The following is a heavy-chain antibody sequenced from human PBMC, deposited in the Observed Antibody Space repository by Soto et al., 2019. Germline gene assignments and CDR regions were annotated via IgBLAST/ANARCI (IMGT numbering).Heavy chain of an antibody. J-gene: IGHJ3*02. CDR2: INSDGTST. CDR3: ARGYYASSGYYYDAFDI. CDR1: GFTFSSYW. V-gene: IGHV3-74*01. D-gene: IGHD3-22*01. Sequence: PGGSLRLSCAASGFTFSSYWMHWVRQAPGKGLVWVSRINSDGTSTSYADSVKGRFTISRDNAKNTLYLQMNSLRAEDTAVYYCARGYYASSGYYYDAFDIWGRGTMVTVSS.